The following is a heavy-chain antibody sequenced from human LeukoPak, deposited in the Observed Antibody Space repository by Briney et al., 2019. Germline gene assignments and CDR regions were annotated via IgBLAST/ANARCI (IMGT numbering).Heavy chain of an antibody. J-gene: IGHJ4*02. D-gene: IGHD2-21*01. CDR3: AKTYCGGDCPTTIDY. CDR2: IRYDGSNK. CDR1: GFTFSSYG. V-gene: IGHV3-30*02. Sequence: GGSLRLSCAASGFTFSSYGMHWVRQAPGKGLVWVAFIRYDGSNKYYADSVKGRFTISRDNSKNTLYLQMNSLRAEDTAVYYCAKTYCGGDCPTTIDYWGQGTLVTVSS.